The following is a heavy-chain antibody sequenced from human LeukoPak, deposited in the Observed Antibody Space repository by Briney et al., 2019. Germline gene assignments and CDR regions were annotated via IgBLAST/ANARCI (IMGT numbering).Heavy chain of an antibody. V-gene: IGHV3-11*04. D-gene: IGHD3-22*01. Sequence: GGSLRLSCAASGFTFSDYYMSWIRQAPGKGLEWVSYISSSGSTIYYADSVKGRFTISRDNAKNSLYLQMNSLRAEDTAVYYCARDRGYYDSSGYYLPYYFDYWGQGTLVTVSS. CDR2: ISSSGSTI. J-gene: IGHJ4*02. CDR3: ARDRGYYDSSGYYLPYYFDY. CDR1: GFTFSDYY.